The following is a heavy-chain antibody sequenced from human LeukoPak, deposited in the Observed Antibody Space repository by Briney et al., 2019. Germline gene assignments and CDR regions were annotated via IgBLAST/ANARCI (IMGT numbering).Heavy chain of an antibody. CDR2: IIPIFGTA. Sequence: SVKVSCKASGGTFSSYAISWVRQAPGQGLEWMGGIIPIFGTANYAQKFQGRVTMTRDTSISTAYLQWSSLKASDTAMYYCARHTVLTGYYSLDYWGQGTLVTVSS. J-gene: IGHJ4*02. V-gene: IGHV1-69*05. CDR1: GGTFSSYA. D-gene: IGHD3-9*01. CDR3: ARHTVLTGYYSLDY.